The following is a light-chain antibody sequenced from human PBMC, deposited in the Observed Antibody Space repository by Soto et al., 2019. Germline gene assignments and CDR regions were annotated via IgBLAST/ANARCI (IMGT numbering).Light chain of an antibody. CDR2: EVN. Sequence: QSALTQPASVSGSPGQSITISCTGTSSDVGGYNYVSWYQQHPGKAPKLIISEVNNRPSGVSNRFSGSKSGNRASLTISGLQADDEADYYCSSYTSTSARVFGGGTKVTVL. V-gene: IGLV2-14*01. CDR3: SSYTSTSARV. J-gene: IGLJ3*02. CDR1: SSDVGGYNY.